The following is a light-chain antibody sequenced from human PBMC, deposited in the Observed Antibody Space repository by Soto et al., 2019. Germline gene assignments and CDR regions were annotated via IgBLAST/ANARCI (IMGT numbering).Light chain of an antibody. CDR2: DVS. V-gene: IGLV2-14*01. CDR1: SSDVGRYNY. CDR3: SSYTSSNTFV. J-gene: IGLJ1*01. Sequence: QSALAQPASVSGSPGQSIAISCTGTSSDVGRYNYVSWFQQHPGKAPKLMIYDVSNRPSGVSDRFSGSKSGNTASLTISGLQAEDEADYYCSSYTSSNTFVFXTGTKVTVL.